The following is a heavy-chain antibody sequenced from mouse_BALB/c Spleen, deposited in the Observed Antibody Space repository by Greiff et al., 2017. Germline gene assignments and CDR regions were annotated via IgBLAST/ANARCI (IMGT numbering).Heavy chain of an antibody. D-gene: IGHD2-12*01. J-gene: IGHJ2*01. V-gene: IGHV5-6-2*01. CDR1: GFTFSSYY. Sequence: EVKLVESGGGLVKLGGSLKLSCAASGFTFSSYYMSWVRQTPEKRLELVAAINSNGGSTYYPDTVKGRFTISRDNAKNTLYLQMSSLKSEDTALYYCASHNYREGYFDYWGQGTTLTVSS. CDR2: INSNGGST. CDR3: ASHNYREGYFDY.